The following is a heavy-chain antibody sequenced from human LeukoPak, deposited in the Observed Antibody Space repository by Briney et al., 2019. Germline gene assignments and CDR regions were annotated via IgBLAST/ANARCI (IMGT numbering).Heavy chain of an antibody. CDR3: ARDAQYYYGSGSSDY. CDR2: ISAYNGNT. J-gene: IGHJ4*02. V-gene: IGHV1-18*01. CDR1: GYTFTSYG. Sequence: ASVKVSCKASGYTFTSYGISWVRQAPGQGLEWMGWISAYNGNTNYAQKLQGRVTMTTDTSTSTAYMELRSLRSDDTAVYYCARDAQYYYGSGSSDYWGQGTLVTVSS. D-gene: IGHD3-10*01.